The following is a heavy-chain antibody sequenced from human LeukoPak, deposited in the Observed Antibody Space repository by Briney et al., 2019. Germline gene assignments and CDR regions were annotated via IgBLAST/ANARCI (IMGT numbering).Heavy chain of an antibody. CDR1: GFTFSGSA. CDR2: IRSKGNNYAT. V-gene: IGHV3-73*01. Sequence: PGGSLKLSCAAPGFTFSGSAMHWVRQASGKGLEWVGRIRSKGNNYATEYAASVKGRLTISRDDSKNTAYLQMNSLKTEDTAVYYCTRVIGGYDWNDAFDIWGQGTVVTVSS. CDR3: TRVIGGYDWNDAFDI. J-gene: IGHJ3*02. D-gene: IGHD5-12*01.